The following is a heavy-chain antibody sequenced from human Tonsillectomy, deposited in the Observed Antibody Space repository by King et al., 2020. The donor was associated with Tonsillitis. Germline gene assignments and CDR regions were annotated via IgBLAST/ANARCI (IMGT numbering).Heavy chain of an antibody. Sequence: VQLVESGAEVKKPGASVKVSCKASDYTFTTYGITWVRQAPGQGLEWMGWTSAYNGNTNYAQKLQGRVAMTTDTSTSTAYMELRSMRSDDTAVYDCARVGSNGWYSFDYWGQGTLVTVSS. J-gene: IGHJ4*02. CDR2: TSAYNGNT. CDR3: ARVGSNGWYSFDY. D-gene: IGHD6-19*01. V-gene: IGHV1-18*01. CDR1: DYTFTTYG.